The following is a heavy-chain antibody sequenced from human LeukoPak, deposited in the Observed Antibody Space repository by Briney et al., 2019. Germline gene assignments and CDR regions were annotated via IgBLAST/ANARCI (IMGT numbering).Heavy chain of an antibody. J-gene: IGHJ5*02. V-gene: IGHV4-59*01. CDR3: ARDRDSSGWGA. Sequence: KPSETLSLTCTVSGGSISSYYWSWIRQPPGKGLEWIGYIYYSGSTNYNPSLKSRVTISVDTSKNQFSLKLSSVTAADTAVYYCARDRDSSGWGAWGQGTLVTVSS. D-gene: IGHD6-19*01. CDR1: GGSISSYY. CDR2: IYYSGST.